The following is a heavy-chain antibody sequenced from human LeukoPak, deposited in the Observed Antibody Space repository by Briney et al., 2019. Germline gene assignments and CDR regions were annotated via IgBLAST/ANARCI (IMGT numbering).Heavy chain of an antibody. J-gene: IGHJ6*02. Sequence: RPSETPSLTCTISVGSISSYYWSWIRQPPGKVLECIGYIYYRESTNYNPSLKSRVTISVATSKNQFSLTLSSVTAAHTAVYYCARLWAAAEYYYSGMDVWGQGTTVTVYS. CDR3: ARLWAAAEYYYSGMDV. V-gene: IGHV4-59*08. CDR1: VGSISSYY. D-gene: IGHD6-13*01. CDR2: IYYREST.